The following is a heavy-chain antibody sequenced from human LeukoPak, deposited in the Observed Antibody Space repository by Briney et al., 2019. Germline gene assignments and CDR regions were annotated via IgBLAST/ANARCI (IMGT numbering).Heavy chain of an antibody. D-gene: IGHD3-22*01. Sequence: PSETLSLTCTVSGGSISSGGYYWSWIRQHPGKGLEWIGYIYYSGSTYYNPSLKSRVTISVDTSKNQFSLKLSSVTAADTAVYYCASIYDSSGYYPFWGQETLVTVSS. V-gene: IGHV4-31*03. J-gene: IGHJ4*02. CDR3: ASIYDSSGYYPF. CDR2: IYYSGST. CDR1: GGSISSGGYY.